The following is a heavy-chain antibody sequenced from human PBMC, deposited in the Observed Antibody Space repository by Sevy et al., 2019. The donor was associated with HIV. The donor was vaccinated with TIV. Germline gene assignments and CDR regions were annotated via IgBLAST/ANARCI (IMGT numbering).Heavy chain of an antibody. CDR2: MFYSGST. J-gene: IGHJ4*02. CDR1: GGSISSSSYD. V-gene: IGHV4-39*01. D-gene: IGHD2-21*01. CDR3: ARQGGIVDRAFDY. Sequence: SETLSLTCTISGGSISSSSYDWGWIRQPPGKGLEWIGSMFYSGSTYYNPSLKSRVIISVDMPKNHFSVKLSSVTAADTAVYYCARQGGIVDRAFDYWGQGTLVTVSS.